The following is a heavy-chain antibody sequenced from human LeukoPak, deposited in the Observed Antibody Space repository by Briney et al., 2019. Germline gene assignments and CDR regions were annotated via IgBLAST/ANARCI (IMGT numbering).Heavy chain of an antibody. Sequence: GGSLRLSCVGSGFTFSSHDMIWVRQAPGKGLEWVSDIGGRDTRINYADSVKGRFTISRDNSKNTVYLQMSSLRAEDTAIYYCAREGQYCSSSACQFDYWGQGTLVTVSS. D-gene: IGHD2-2*01. V-gene: IGHV3-23*01. CDR1: GFTFSSHD. J-gene: IGHJ4*02. CDR2: IGGRDTRI. CDR3: AREGQYCSSSACQFDY.